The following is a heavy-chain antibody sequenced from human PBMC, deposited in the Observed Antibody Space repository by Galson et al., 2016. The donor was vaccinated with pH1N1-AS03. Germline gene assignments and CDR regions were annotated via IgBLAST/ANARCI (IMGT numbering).Heavy chain of an antibody. V-gene: IGHV5-51*01. D-gene: IGHD2-21*01. CDR2: IDPRDSDA. J-gene: IGHJ3*02. CDR3: ARHRQSETYSEPFDI. CDR1: GYDFINYW. Sequence: QSGAEVTKPGESLKISCKAPGYDFINYWIGWVRQMPGKGLEWMGVIDPRDSDARYSSSFQGQVTISADKSITTAHLQWGSLKASDTGMYFCARHRQSETYSEPFDIWGQGTMVTV.